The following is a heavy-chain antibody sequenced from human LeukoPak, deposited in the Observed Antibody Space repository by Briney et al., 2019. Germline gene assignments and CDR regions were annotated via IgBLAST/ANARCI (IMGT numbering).Heavy chain of an antibody. Sequence: GGSLRLSCAASGFTFSSYAMHWVRQASGKGLEWVGRIRSKANSYATAYAASVKGRFTISRDDSKNTAYLQMNSLKTEDTAVYYCTSLIGVAARGNSYYYYYMDVWGKGTTVTVSS. V-gene: IGHV3-73*01. D-gene: IGHD6-19*01. CDR2: IRSKANSYAT. CDR3: TSLIGVAARGNSYYYYYMDV. CDR1: GFTFSSYA. J-gene: IGHJ6*03.